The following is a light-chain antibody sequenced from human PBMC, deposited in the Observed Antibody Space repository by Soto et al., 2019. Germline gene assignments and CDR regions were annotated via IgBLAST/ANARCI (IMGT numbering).Light chain of an antibody. CDR2: DVT. CDR3: TSYAGSTIPVV. Sequence: QSALTQPTSASGSPGQSVTISCTGASSDVGSYNFVSWYQQHPGKAPKLLIYDVTQRPSGVPDRFSGSKSGNTASLTVSGLLAEDEADYYCTSYAGSTIPVVFGGGTKLTVL. J-gene: IGLJ2*01. V-gene: IGLV2-8*01. CDR1: SSDVGSYNF.